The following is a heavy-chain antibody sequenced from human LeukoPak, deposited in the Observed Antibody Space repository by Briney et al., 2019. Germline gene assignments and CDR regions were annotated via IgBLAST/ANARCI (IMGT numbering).Heavy chain of an antibody. CDR1: GYSITSGYY. CDR3: ARDLKQQLVLYYYYGMDV. Sequence: SETLSLTCTVSGYSITSGYYWGWIRPPPGKGPEWIGTIYHRGSTYYSPSLKSRVTISVDTSKNQFSLKLSSVTAADTAVYYCARDLKQQLVLYYYYGMDVWGQGTTVTVSS. CDR2: IYHRGST. J-gene: IGHJ6*02. V-gene: IGHV4-38-2*02. D-gene: IGHD6-13*01.